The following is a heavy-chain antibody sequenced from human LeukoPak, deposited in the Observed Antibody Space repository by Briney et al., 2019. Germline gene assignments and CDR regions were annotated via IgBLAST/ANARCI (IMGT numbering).Heavy chain of an antibody. J-gene: IGHJ3*02. CDR1: GYTFTGYY. D-gene: IGHD3-10*01. Sequence: ASVKVSCKASGYTFTGYYMHWVRQAPGQGLEWMGWINPNSGGTNYAQKFQGWVTMTRDTSISTAYMELSRLRSDDTAVYYCARGDVLLWFGEFPRDAFDIWGQGTMVTVSS. CDR2: INPNSGGT. V-gene: IGHV1-2*04. CDR3: ARGDVLLWFGEFPRDAFDI.